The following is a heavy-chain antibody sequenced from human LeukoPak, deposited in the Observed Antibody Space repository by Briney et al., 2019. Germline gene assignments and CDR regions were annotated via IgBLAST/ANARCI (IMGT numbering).Heavy chain of an antibody. CDR1: GGSFSGYY. CDR3: ARGPSFRRALDY. D-gene: IGHD2/OR15-2a*01. Sequence: SETLSLTCAVYGGSFSGYYWTWIRQPPGKGLEWIGEINHSGSTNYNPSLKSRVTISVGTSKNQFSLKVSSVTAADTAVYYCARGPSFRRALDYWGQGTLVTVSS. J-gene: IGHJ4*02. CDR2: INHSGST. V-gene: IGHV4-34*01.